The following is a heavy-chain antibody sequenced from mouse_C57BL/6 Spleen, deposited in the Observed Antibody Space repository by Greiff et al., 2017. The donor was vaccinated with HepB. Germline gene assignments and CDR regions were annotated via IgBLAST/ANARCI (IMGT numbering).Heavy chain of an antibody. Sequence: EVQLQQSGAELVRPGASVKLSCTASGFNIKDDYMHWVKQRPEQGLEWIGWIDPENGDTEYASKFQGKATITADTSSNTAYLQLSSLTSEDTAVYYCTGITTVPYWGQGTTLTVSS. J-gene: IGHJ2*01. CDR3: TGITTVPY. CDR1: GFNIKDDY. D-gene: IGHD1-1*01. V-gene: IGHV14-4*01. CDR2: IDPENGDT.